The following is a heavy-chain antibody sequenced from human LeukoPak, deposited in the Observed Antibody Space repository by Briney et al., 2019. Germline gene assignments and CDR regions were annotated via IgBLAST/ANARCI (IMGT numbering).Heavy chain of an antibody. D-gene: IGHD2-2*01. CDR1: GFGFTSYW. Sequence: GESLKISCRGFGFGFTSYWIGWVRQMPGKGLEWMGIIYPGDSDTRYNPSFQGQVTISVDKSISAAYLQWSSLKASDTAMYYCARHDFCRATSCYLGLWGQGTLVTVSS. CDR3: ARHDFCRATSCYLGL. J-gene: IGHJ4*02. V-gene: IGHV5-51*01. CDR2: IYPGDSDT.